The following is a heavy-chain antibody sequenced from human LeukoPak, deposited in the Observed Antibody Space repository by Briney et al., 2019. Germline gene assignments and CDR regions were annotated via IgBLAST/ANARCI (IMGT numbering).Heavy chain of an antibody. Sequence: PSETLSLTCTVSGGSISSYYWSWIRQPPGEGLEWIGYIYYSGSTNYKPSLKSRVTISVDTSKNQFSLKLSSVTAADTAVYYCAGGAYDSSGYYGDYWGQGTLVTVSS. CDR2: IYYSGST. CDR3: AGGAYDSSGYYGDY. CDR1: GGSISSYY. D-gene: IGHD3-22*01. V-gene: IGHV4-59*01. J-gene: IGHJ4*02.